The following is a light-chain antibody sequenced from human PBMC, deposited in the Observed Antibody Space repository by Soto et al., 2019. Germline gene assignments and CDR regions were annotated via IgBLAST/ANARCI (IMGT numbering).Light chain of an antibody. Sequence: IALTQSPVTLSLYPWQRATFSCTPSPSVSGYLVWYQQKPGQAPRLLIYDASTRATGIPDRFSGSGSGTDFSLTIRGIKPEDFAVYYCQQYRMSPNTFGQGTRLEIK. CDR3: QQYRMSPNT. CDR1: PSVSGY. CDR2: DAS. V-gene: IGKV3-20*01. J-gene: IGKJ5*01.